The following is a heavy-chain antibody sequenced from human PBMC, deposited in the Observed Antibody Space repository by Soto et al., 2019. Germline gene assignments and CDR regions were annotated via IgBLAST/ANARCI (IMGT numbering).Heavy chain of an antibody. V-gene: IGHV1-3*01. Sequence: ASVKVSCKASGYTFTSYTMHWVRQAPGQGLEWMGWINAGNGNTKYSQKFQGRVSITRDTSASTAYMELSSLRSEDTALYYCAGGEVFFGYWGQGTLVTVSS. CDR2: INAGNGNT. CDR1: GYTFTSYT. D-gene: IGHD3-3*01. CDR3: AGGEVFFGY. J-gene: IGHJ4*02.